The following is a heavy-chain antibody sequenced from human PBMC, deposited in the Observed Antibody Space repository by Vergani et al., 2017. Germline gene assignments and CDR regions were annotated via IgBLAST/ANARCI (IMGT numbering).Heavy chain of an antibody. Sequence: VQLVESGGGVVQPGGSLRLSCAASGFTFEDYAMHWVRQAPGKGLEWVSGINWNSGTIDYADSVKGRFTISRDNAKNSLYLQMNSLRDEDMALYYCAKDMGRMATIPGAWGQGTLVTVSS. D-gene: IGHD5-24*01. J-gene: IGHJ5*02. CDR3: AKDMGRMATIPGA. V-gene: IGHV3-9*03. CDR2: INWNSGTI. CDR1: GFTFEDYA.